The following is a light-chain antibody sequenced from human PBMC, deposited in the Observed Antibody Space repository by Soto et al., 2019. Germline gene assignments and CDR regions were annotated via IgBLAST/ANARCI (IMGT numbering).Light chain of an antibody. V-gene: IGKV3-15*01. Sequence: EIVMTQSPATLSVSPGERATLSCRASQTVSSNLAWYQQKPGQAPRLLIYDTSTRATGIPARFSGSGSGTEFTLTISSLQSEDFAVYYCQQHNNWPPLTFGGGTKVDIK. CDR2: DTS. CDR1: QTVSSN. J-gene: IGKJ4*01. CDR3: QQHNNWPPLT.